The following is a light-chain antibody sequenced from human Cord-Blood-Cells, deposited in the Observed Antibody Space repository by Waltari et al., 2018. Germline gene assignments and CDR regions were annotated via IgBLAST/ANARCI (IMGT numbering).Light chain of an antibody. J-gene: IGKJ2*03. CDR2: AAS. CDR1: QSISSY. Sequence: IQMTQSPSSLSASVGDRVTITCRASQSISSYLNWYQQKPGKAPKLLIYAASSLQSGVPSRFSGSGSGTDFTLTISRLQPEDFATYDCQQSYSTPDSFGQGTKLEIK. CDR3: QQSYSTPDS. V-gene: IGKV1-39*01.